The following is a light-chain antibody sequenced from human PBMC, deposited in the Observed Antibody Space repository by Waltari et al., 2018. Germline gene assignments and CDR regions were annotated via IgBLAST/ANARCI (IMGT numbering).Light chain of an antibody. Sequence: QTVVTQEPSLTVSPGGTVTLTCASSTGAVTSGYDTHWFQQKPGQPPRPLISSTTHKHSWPRGRSSGSLLGDKSALTLSDAQPEDEADYYGLVSNGGAWVFGGGTKLTVL. CDR2: STT. CDR1: TGAVTSGYD. CDR3: LVSNGGAWV. J-gene: IGLJ3*02. V-gene: IGLV7-43*01.